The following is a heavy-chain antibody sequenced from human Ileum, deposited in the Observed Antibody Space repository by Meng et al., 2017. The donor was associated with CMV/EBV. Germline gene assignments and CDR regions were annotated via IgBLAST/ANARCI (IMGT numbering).Heavy chain of an antibody. CDR3: TTGDNYYYNY. J-gene: IGHJ4*02. V-gene: IGHV3-74*01. CDR2: INGDGTRT. CDR1: GFTFSTFG. D-gene: IGHD3-10*01. Sequence: GESLKISCAASGFTFSTFGMHWVRQAPGKGLVWVSLINGDGTRTPYADSVKGRFTISRDNAKNTVYVQMNSLRVEDTAVYYCTTGDNYYYNYWGRGTLVTVSS.